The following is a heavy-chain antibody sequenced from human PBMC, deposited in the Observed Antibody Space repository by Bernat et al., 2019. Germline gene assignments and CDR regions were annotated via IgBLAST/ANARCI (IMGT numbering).Heavy chain of an antibody. V-gene: IGHV3-30*18. CDR3: AKESGYVLYPGLDY. D-gene: IGHD5-12*01. J-gene: IGHJ4*02. CDR1: GFTFSNYW. CDR2: ISDDGSNK. Sequence: VQLVESGGDLVQPGGSLRLSCAASGFTFSNYWMSWVRQAPGMGLEWVAVISDDGSNKYYADSVKGRFTISRDNSKNTLYLQMNSLRAEDTAVYYCAKESGYVLYPGLDYWGQGTLVTVSS.